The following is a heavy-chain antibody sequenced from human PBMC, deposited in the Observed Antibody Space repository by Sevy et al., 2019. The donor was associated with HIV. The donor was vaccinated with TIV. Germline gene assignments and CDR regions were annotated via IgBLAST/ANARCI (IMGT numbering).Heavy chain of an antibody. CDR1: GYSFTSYW. CDR2: IYPRDSDT. Sequence: GESLKIYCKGSGYSFTSYWIGWVRQMPGKGLEWMGIIYPRDSDTRYSPSFQGQVTISADKSISTAYLQWSSLKASDTAMYYCARPSQGLHDPFQHWVQGTLVTVSS. V-gene: IGHV5-51*01. D-gene: IGHD3-16*01. J-gene: IGHJ1*01. CDR3: ARPSQGLHDPFQH.